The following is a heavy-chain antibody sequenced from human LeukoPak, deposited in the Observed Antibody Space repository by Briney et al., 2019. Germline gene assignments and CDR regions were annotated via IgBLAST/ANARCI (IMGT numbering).Heavy chain of an antibody. CDR3: AREKGAFDI. V-gene: IGHV4-39*07. CDR2: IYYSGST. Sequence: SETLSLTCTVSGGSISSSSYYWGWIRQPPGKGLEWIGSIYYSGSTYYNPSLKSRVTISVDTSKNQFSLKLSSVTAADTAVYYCAREKGAFDIWGQGTMVTVPS. CDR1: GGSISSSSYY. J-gene: IGHJ3*02.